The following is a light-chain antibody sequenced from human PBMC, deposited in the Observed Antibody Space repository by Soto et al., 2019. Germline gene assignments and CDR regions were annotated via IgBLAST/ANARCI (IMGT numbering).Light chain of an antibody. J-gene: IGKJ4*01. Sequence: DIQMTQSPSSVSASVGDRVTITCRASQDVSSHLAWYQQIPGEPPKLLIYRASTSQTGVPSRFRGSGSGTDFTLTINSLQPEDFGTYYCQQANSFPRTFGGGTKVQIK. V-gene: IGKV1-12*01. CDR3: QQANSFPRT. CDR2: RAS. CDR1: QDVSSH.